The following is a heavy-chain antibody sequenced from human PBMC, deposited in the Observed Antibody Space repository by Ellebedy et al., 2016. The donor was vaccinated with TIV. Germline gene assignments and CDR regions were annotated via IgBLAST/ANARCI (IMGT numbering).Heavy chain of an antibody. J-gene: IGHJ4*02. Sequence: MPSETLSLTCAVYGGSFSGYYWSWIRQPPGKGLEWIGYSYYSGSTNYNPSLKSRVTISVDTSKNQFSLRLSSVTAADTAVYYCASGPNQYFFDYWGQGTLVTVSS. CDR3: ASGPNQYFFDY. CDR2: SYYSGST. V-gene: IGHV4-59*01. CDR1: GGSFSGYY. D-gene: IGHD1-14*01.